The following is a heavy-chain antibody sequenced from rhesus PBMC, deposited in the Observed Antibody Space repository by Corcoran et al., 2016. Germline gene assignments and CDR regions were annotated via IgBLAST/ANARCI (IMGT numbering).Heavy chain of an antibody. V-gene: IGHV4S7*01. J-gene: IGHJ4*01. D-gene: IGHD5-24*01. Sequence: QVQLQESGPGLVKPSESLPLRCAVSGGDIRSSNWWSWSRQSPGKGLEWIGYIYGGSGSTNYNPSLKSRVTISKDASKNQFSLKLSSVTAADTAVYYCARAGNSGYSFD. CDR2: IYGGSGST. CDR3: ARAGNSGYSFD. CDR1: GGDIRSSNW.